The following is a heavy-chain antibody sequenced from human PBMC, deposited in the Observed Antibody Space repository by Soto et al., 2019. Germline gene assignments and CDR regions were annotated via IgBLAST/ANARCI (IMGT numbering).Heavy chain of an antibody. J-gene: IGHJ4*02. CDR1: GFTFSSYS. CDR3: ANSISGGYLFDL. V-gene: IGHV3-21*04. CDR2: ISSSSSYI. D-gene: IGHD6-19*01. Sequence: PVGSLRLSCAASGFTFSSYSMNWVRQAPGKGLEWVSSISSSSSYIYYADSVKGRFTISRDNAKNTLYLQMNSLRVEDTAVYYCANSISGGYLFDLGVQGNLVTVT.